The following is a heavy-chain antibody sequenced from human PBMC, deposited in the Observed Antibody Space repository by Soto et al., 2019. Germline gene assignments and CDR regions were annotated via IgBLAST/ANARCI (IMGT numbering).Heavy chain of an antibody. CDR3: ARDSTSAPAAMEYYYYYYIDV. J-gene: IGHJ6*03. Sequence: EVQLVESGGGLVKPGGSLRLYCAASGFTFSSYSMNWVRQAPGKGLEWVSSISSSSSYIYYADSVKGRFTISRDNAKNSLYLQMNSLRAEDTAVYYCARDSTSAPAAMEYYYYYYIDVLGKGTTVTVSS. CDR1: GFTFSSYS. D-gene: IGHD2-2*01. CDR2: ISSSSSYI. V-gene: IGHV3-21*01.